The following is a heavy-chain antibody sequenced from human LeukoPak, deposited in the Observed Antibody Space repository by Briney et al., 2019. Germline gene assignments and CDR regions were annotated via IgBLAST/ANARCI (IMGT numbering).Heavy chain of an antibody. J-gene: IGHJ4*02. CDR3: AAYCGTSTCSGEGLDY. CDR2: IYHSGST. D-gene: IGHD2-21*01. CDR1: GGSISSYY. Sequence: SETLSLTCTVSGGSISSYYWSWIRQPPGKGLEWIGYIYHSGSTNYNPSPKSRVTMSVDTSKNQFSLKLGSVTAADTAVYYCAAYCGTSTCSGEGLDYWGQGTLVTVSS. V-gene: IGHV4-59*01.